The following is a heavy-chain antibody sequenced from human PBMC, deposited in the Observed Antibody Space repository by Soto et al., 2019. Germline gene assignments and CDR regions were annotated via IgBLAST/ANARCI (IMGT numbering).Heavy chain of an antibody. J-gene: IGHJ5*02. V-gene: IGHV4-34*01. D-gene: IGHD3-10*01. CDR3: ARGNQYYYGSGSYYNNWFAP. Sequence: PSETLSLTCAVYGGSFSGYYWSWIRQPPGKGLEWIGEINPSGSTNYNPSLKSRVTISVDTSKNQFSLKLSSVTAAGTGVYYCARGNQYYYGSGSYYNNWFAPWGQGTLVTVSS. CDR2: INPSGST. CDR1: GGSFSGYY.